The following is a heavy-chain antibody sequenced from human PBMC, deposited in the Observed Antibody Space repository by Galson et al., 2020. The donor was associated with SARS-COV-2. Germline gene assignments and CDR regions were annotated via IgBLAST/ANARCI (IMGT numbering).Heavy chain of an antibody. CDR1: RGSITTTNF. Sequence: SETLSFTCGVSRGSITTTNFWSWVRQSPGKGLDWIGEISHTGSTTYNPSLESRVTISIDKSKNQFSLQLTSATAADTAVYFCARSDVVAARPWYFDLWGRGTLVTVSS. CDR2: ISHTGST. V-gene: IGHV4-4*02. CDR3: ARSDVVAARPWYFDL. J-gene: IGHJ2*01. D-gene: IGHD2-15*01.